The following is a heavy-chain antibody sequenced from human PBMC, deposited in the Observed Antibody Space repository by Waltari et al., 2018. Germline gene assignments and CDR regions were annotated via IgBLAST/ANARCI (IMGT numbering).Heavy chain of an antibody. Sequence: QVQLQQWGAGLLKPSETLSLTCAVYGGSFSGYYWSWIRQPPGMGLEWIGEINHSGSTNYNPSLKSRVSIAVDTSKNQFSMKLSSVTAADTAVYYCARLEGRGVVVVAATPGLRTDIGSYYFDYWGQGTLVTVSS. CDR3: ARLEGRGVVVVAATPGLRTDIGSYYFDY. J-gene: IGHJ4*02. V-gene: IGHV4-34*01. D-gene: IGHD2-15*01. CDR2: INHSGST. CDR1: GGSFSGYY.